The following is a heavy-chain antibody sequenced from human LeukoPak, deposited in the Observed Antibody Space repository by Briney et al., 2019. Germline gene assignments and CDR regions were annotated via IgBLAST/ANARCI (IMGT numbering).Heavy chain of an antibody. D-gene: IGHD1-26*01. CDR1: GFTFSSYA. V-gene: IGHV3-21*01. J-gene: IGHJ4*02. Sequence: PGGSLRLSCAASGFTFSSYAMSWVRQAPGKGLEWVSSISSSSSYIYYADSVKGRFAISRDNAKNSLYLQMNSLRAEDTAVYYCASGSYYIDYWGQGTLVTVSS. CDR2: ISSSSSYI. CDR3: ASGSYYIDY.